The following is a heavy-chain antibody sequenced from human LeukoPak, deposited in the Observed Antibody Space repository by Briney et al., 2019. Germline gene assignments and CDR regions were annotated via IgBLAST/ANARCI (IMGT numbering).Heavy chain of an antibody. D-gene: IGHD3-10*01. CDR1: GCIFSNYA. CDR3: ARDSTYWYDSGSSGPHYFDY. CDR2: ISSDGSKT. J-gene: IGHJ4*02. Sequence: GGSLRLSCEASGCIFSNYAMHWVRQAPGQGLEWVALISSDGSKTYHADSVKGRFSISRDKSKNTLYLQLNSLRAEDTSVYYCARDSTYWYDSGSSGPHYFDYWGQGTLVTVSS. V-gene: IGHV3-30*01.